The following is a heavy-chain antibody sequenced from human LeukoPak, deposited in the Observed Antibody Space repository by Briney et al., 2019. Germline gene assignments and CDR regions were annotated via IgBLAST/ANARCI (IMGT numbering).Heavy chain of an antibody. CDR2: ISSSGSTI. J-gene: IGHJ3*02. CDR3: AREAPARPAFDI. V-gene: IGHV3-11*01. CDR1: GFTFSDYY. Sequence: GGSLRLSCAASGFTFSDYYMSWIRQAPGKGLEWVSYISSSGSTIYYADSVKGRFTISRDNSKNTLYLQMNSLRAEDTAVYYCAREAPARPAFDIWAKGQWSPSLQ.